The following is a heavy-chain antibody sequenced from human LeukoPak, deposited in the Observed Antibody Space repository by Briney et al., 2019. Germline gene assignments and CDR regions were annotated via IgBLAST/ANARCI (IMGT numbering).Heavy chain of an antibody. CDR1: GGSISGYY. CDR2: IYYSGST. Sequence: PSETLSLTCTVSGGSISGYYWSWIRQHPGKGLEWIGYIYYSGSTYYNPSLKSRVTISVDTSKNQFSLKLSSVTAADTAVYYCARGRRRPSGYWFDPWGQGTLVTVSS. V-gene: IGHV4-31*03. J-gene: IGHJ5*02. CDR3: ARGRRRPSGYWFDP. D-gene: IGHD5-12*01.